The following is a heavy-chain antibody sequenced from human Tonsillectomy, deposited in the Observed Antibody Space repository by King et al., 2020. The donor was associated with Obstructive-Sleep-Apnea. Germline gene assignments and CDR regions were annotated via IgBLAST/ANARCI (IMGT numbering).Heavy chain of an antibody. D-gene: IGHD3-9*01. CDR2: MNSNSGDT. CDR3: ARAFYDILGSYYSPPDY. J-gene: IGHJ4*02. Sequence: QLVQSGAEVKKPGASVKVSCKASGYTFTSYDVNWVRQATGQGLEWMRWMNSNSGDTGDALKFDGRLTMTRKTSTNTAYMELSSLRSEDTAVYYCARAFYDILGSYYSPPDYWGQGTLVTVSS. V-gene: IGHV1-8*01. CDR1: GYTFTSYD.